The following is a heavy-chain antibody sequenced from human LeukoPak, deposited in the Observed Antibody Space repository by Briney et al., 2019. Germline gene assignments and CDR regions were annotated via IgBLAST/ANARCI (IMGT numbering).Heavy chain of an antibody. J-gene: IGHJ4*02. Sequence: SETLSLTCAVYGGSFSGYYWSWIRQPPGEGLEWIGEINHSGSTNYNPSLKSRVTISVDTSKNQFSLKLSSVTAADTAVYYCARVPQTYYYDSSGYRFDYWGQGTLVTVSS. CDR3: ARVPQTYYYDSSGYRFDY. V-gene: IGHV4-34*01. CDR2: INHSGST. D-gene: IGHD3-22*01. CDR1: GGSFSGYY.